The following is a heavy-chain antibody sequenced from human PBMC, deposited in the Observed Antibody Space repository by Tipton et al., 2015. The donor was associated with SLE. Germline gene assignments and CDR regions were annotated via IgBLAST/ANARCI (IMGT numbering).Heavy chain of an antibody. CDR3: AKGGSYGWDAFDI. CDR2: IRSVGSNK. D-gene: IGHD6-19*01. V-gene: IGHV3-30*02. J-gene: IGHJ3*02. CDR1: GFTFSNYG. Sequence: SLRLSCAASGFTFSNYGMHWVRQAPGKGLEWVAFIRSVGSNKCCADSVKGRFTISRDNPKNTLYLQMNSLRAEDTAVYYCAKGGSYGWDAFDILGQGTMVTLSS.